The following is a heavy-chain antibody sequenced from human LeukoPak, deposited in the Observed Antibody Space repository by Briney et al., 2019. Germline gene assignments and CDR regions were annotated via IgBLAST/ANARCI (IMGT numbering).Heavy chain of an antibody. CDR3: ARAQGRLVPPAY. D-gene: IGHD6-19*01. J-gene: IGHJ4*02. V-gene: IGHV4-34*01. Sequence: SEALSLTCAVYGGSFSGYYWSWIRQPPGKGLEWIGEMNHSGSTNYNPSLKSRVTIPADTSKKQFSLKLSFVTAADTAVYFCARAQGRLVPPAYWGQGTLVTVSS. CDR1: GGSFSGYY. CDR2: MNHSGST.